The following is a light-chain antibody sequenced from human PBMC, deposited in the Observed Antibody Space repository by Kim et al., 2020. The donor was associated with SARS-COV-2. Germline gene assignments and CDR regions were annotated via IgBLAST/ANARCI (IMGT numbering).Light chain of an antibody. CDR3: QSYDSSLSAWV. J-gene: IGLJ3*02. CDR2: GNS. Sequence: QSVLTQPPSVYGAPGQRVTISCTGSSSNIGAGYDVHWYQQLPGTAPKRLIYGNSNRPSGVPDRFSGSKSGTSASLAITGLQAEDEADYDCQSYDSSLSAWVFGGGTKLTVL. V-gene: IGLV1-40*01. CDR1: SSNIGAGYD.